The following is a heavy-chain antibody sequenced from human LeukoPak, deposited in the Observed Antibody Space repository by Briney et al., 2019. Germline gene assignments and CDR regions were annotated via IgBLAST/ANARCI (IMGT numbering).Heavy chain of an antibody. CDR2: MNPNSGNT. J-gene: IGHJ4*02. V-gene: IGHV1-8*01. CDR3: ARGLTYCSSTSCYTSDY. D-gene: IGHD2-2*02. CDR1: GYTFTSYD. Sequence: ASVKVSCKASGYTFTSYDINWVRQATGQGLEWMGWMNPNSGNTGYAQKFQGRVTMTRNTSISTAYMELSSLRSEDTAVYYCARGLTYCSSTSCYTSDYWGRGTLVTVSS.